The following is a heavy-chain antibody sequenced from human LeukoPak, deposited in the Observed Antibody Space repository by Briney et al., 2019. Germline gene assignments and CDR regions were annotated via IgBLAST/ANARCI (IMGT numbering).Heavy chain of an antibody. V-gene: IGHV1-2*04. Sequence: ASVKVSCKASGYTFTCYYMHWVRQAPRQGLEWMGWINPNSGGTNYAQKFQGWVTMTRDTSISTAYMELSRLRSDDTAVYYCARGQPPYYYYGMDVWGQGTTVTVSS. J-gene: IGHJ6*02. D-gene: IGHD1-1*01. CDR2: INPNSGGT. CDR1: GYTFTCYY. CDR3: ARGQPPYYYYGMDV.